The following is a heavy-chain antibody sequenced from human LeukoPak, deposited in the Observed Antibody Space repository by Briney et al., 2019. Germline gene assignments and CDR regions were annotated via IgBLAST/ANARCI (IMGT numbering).Heavy chain of an antibody. V-gene: IGHV3-23*01. J-gene: IGHJ4*02. CDR3: TKRGYSYEADY. CDR2: ISTTGGGT. CDR1: RXTFSTYA. Sequence: PGGSLRLSWVVSRXTFSTYAVRWVRQAPGKGLEWVSSISTTGGGTSYADSVKGRFTISRDNSKNTLFLQMNSLRAEDTAVYYCTKRGYSYEADYWGQGTLVTVSS. D-gene: IGHD5-18*01.